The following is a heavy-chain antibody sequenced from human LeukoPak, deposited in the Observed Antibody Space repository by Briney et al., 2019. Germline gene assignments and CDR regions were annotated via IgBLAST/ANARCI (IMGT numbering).Heavy chain of an antibody. CDR2: IYYSGST. J-gene: IGHJ4*02. CDR3: ARDYYDSSGPFDY. D-gene: IGHD3-22*01. V-gene: IGHV4-39*07. CDR1: GGSISSSSYY. Sequence: SETLFLTCTVSGGSISSSSYYWGWIRQPPGKGLEWIGSIYYSGSTYYNPSLKSRVTISVDTSKNQFSLKLSSVTAADTAVYYCARDYYDSSGPFDYWGQGTLVTVSS.